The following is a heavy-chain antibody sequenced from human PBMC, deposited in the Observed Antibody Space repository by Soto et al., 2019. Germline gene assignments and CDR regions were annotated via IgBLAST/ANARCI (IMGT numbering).Heavy chain of an antibody. V-gene: IGHV1-18*04. CDR3: AREKWERPPDY. J-gene: IGHJ4*02. Sequence: QVQLVQSGAEVKKPGASVKVSCKASGYTFTSYGVTWVRQAPGQGLEWMGWISGYNGNTYFAQKFQGRVTLTTETSTSIAYMELRSLRSDDTAVYYCAREKWERPPDYGGQGTLVTVSS. CDR1: GYTFTSYG. CDR2: ISGYNGNT. D-gene: IGHD1-26*01.